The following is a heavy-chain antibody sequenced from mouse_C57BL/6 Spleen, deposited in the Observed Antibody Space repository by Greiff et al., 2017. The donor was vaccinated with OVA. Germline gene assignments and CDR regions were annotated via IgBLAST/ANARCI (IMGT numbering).Heavy chain of an antibody. J-gene: IGHJ2*01. V-gene: IGHV1-61*01. Sequence: QVQLQQPGAELVRPGSSVKLSCKASGYTFTSYWMDWVKQRPGQGLEWIGNIYPSDSETHYTQKFKDKATLTVDKSSSTAYMQLSSLTSEDSAVYYCARGGSSYLFDYWGQGTTRTVSS. D-gene: IGHD1-1*01. CDR1: GYTFTSYW. CDR3: ARGGSSYLFDY. CDR2: IYPSDSET.